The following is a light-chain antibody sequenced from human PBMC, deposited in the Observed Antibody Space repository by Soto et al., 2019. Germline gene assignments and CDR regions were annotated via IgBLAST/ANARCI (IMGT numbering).Light chain of an antibody. CDR1: QAISTY. CDR3: QQLNAYPLT. J-gene: IGKJ4*01. Sequence: IRMTQSPSLLSASVGDRVTITCRASQAISTYLAWYQQTSGKAPKLLISAASTLQRGVPSRFSGSGSGTQFTLTISSLQPEDFATHYCQQLNAYPLTFGGGTKVDIK. CDR2: AAS. V-gene: IGKV1-9*01.